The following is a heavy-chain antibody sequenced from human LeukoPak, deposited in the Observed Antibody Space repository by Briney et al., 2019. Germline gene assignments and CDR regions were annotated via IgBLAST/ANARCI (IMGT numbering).Heavy chain of an antibody. CDR3: ARVRPSSSGGRYYFDY. CDR1: GGSISSGGYY. Sequence: SETLSLTCTVSGGSISSGGYYWSWIRQHPGKGLEWIGYIYYSGSTYYNPSLKSRVTISVDTSKNQFSLKLSSVAAADTAVYYCARVRPSSSGGRYYFDYWGQGTLVTVSS. J-gene: IGHJ4*02. CDR2: IYYSGST. V-gene: IGHV4-31*03. D-gene: IGHD2-15*01.